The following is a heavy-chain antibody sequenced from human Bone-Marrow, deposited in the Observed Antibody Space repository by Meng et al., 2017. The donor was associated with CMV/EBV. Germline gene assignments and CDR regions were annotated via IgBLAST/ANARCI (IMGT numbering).Heavy chain of an antibody. CDR1: GGTFSSYA. J-gene: IGHJ3*02. V-gene: IGHV1-69*05. Sequence: SVKVSFKASGGTFSSYAISWVRQAPGQGLEWMGGIIPIFGTANYAQKFQGGVTITTDESTSTAYMVLSSLRSEDTAVYYCARSVLKYCSSTSCYTDDAFDIWGQGTMVTVSS. CDR3: ARSVLKYCSSTSCYTDDAFDI. CDR2: IIPIFGTA. D-gene: IGHD2-2*02.